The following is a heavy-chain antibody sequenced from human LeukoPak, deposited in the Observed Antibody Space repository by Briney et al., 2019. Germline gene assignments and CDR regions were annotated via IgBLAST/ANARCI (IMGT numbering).Heavy chain of an antibody. V-gene: IGHV1-46*01. CDR1: GYTFTTYY. J-gene: IGHJ3*02. Sequence: ASVKVSCKASGYTFTTYYMHWVRQAPGQGLEWMGLINPSGGSTSPAQKFQGRVTMTRDTSTSTVYMELSSLGSEDTAVYYCAREGYGDYGLSAFDIWGQGTMVTVSS. CDR2: INPSGGST. CDR3: AREGYGDYGLSAFDI. D-gene: IGHD4-17*01.